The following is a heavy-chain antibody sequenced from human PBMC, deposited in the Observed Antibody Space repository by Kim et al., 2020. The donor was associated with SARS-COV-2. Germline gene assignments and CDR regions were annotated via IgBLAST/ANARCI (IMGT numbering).Heavy chain of an antibody. Sequence: SETLSLTCTVSGGSISSSSYYWGWIRQPPGKGLEWIGSIYYSGSTYYNPSLKSRVTISVDTSKNQFSLKLSSVTAADTAVYYCARSRLGEGSGSYYPLNWFDPWGQGTLVTVSS. J-gene: IGHJ5*02. D-gene: IGHD3-10*01. V-gene: IGHV4-39*01. CDR3: ARSRLGEGSGSYYPLNWFDP. CDR2: IYYSGST. CDR1: GGSISSSSYY.